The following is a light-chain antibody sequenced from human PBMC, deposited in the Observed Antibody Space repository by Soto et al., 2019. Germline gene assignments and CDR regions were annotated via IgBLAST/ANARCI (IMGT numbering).Light chain of an antibody. V-gene: IGKV3-15*01. CDR2: GAS. J-gene: IGKJ5*01. Sequence: EIVMTQSPTTLSVSPGERATLSCRASQSVSTNFAWYQQKPGQVPSLLIYGASTRASGIPARFSGSGSGTEFTLTIGSLQSEDFAVYYCQQYSSSPSFGQGTRLE. CDR3: QQYSSSPS. CDR1: QSVSTN.